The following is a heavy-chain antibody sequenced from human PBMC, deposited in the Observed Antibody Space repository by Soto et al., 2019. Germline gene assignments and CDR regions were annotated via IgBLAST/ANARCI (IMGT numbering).Heavy chain of an antibody. Sequence: PGGSLRLSCAASGFTFSDYYMSWIRQAPGKGLEWVSYISSSSSYTNYADSVKGRFTISRDNAKNSLYLQMNSLRAEDTAVYYCARDLPIAVAQDAFDIWGQGTMVTVSS. CDR3: ARDLPIAVAQDAFDI. CDR1: GFTFSDYY. CDR2: ISSSSSYT. D-gene: IGHD6-19*01. V-gene: IGHV3-11*06. J-gene: IGHJ3*02.